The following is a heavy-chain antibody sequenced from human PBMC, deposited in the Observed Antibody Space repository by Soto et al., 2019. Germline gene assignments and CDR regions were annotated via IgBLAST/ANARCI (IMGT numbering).Heavy chain of an antibody. V-gene: IGHV1-69*01. CDR3: ARASYCGGDFYYDGMDV. CDR1: GGTFSSYA. J-gene: IGHJ6*02. Sequence: QVRLVQSGAEVKKPGSSVKVSCKASGGTFSSYAISWVRQAPGQGLEWMGGIIPIFGTANYAQKFQGRVTITADESTSTAYMELSSLRSEDTDVYYCARASYCGGDFYYDGMDVWVQGTKVTVSS. CDR2: IIPIFGTA. D-gene: IGHD2-21*01.